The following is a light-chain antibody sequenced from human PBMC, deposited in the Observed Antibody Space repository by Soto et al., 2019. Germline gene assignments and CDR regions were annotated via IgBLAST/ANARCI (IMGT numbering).Light chain of an antibody. J-gene: IGLJ2*01. CDR2: SNN. Sequence: QSVLTQPPSASGTPGQRVTISCSGSSSNIGSNTVNWYQQHPGTAPKLLIYSNNQRPSGVPDRFSGSKSGTSAALAISGLQSEDEADDYCASWDDSMNGVVFGGGTKLTVL. CDR3: ASWDDSMNGVV. V-gene: IGLV1-44*01. CDR1: SSNIGSNT.